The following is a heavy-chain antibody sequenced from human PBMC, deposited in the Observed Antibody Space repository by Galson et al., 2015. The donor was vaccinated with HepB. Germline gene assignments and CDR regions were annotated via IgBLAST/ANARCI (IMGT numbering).Heavy chain of an antibody. CDR1: GYDFATHY. D-gene: IGHD5-24*01. CDR3: ARDPPEMASIRGFDL. CDR2: IRPYNGNT. Sequence: SVKVSCKASGYDFATHYISWVRQAPGQGLEWVGWIRPYNGNTKYTQRFQGRVTMTTDTSTSTAYMELKNLGSDDTAVYFCARDPPEMASIRGFDLWGQGTLVTVSS. V-gene: IGHV1-18*04. J-gene: IGHJ4*02.